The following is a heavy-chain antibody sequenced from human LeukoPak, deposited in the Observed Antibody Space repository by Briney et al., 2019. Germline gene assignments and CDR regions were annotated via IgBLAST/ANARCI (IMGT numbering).Heavy chain of an antibody. CDR1: GGSISTYY. D-gene: IGHD4-17*01. V-gene: IGHV4-59*01. CDR3: ARDELGYGDYVPGYYYGMDV. J-gene: IGHJ6*02. CDR2: MYYSGST. Sequence: PSETLSLTCTVSGGSISTYYWSWIRQPPGKGLEWIGYMYYSGSTNYNPSLKSRVTISVHTSKNQFSLKLSSVTAADTAVYYCARDELGYGDYVPGYYYGMDVWGQGTTVTVSS.